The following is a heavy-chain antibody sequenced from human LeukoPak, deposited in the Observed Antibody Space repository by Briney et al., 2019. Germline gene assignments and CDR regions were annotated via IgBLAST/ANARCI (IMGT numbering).Heavy chain of an antibody. V-gene: IGHV4-39*01. CDR1: AGVIGSSNYY. Sequence: PSETLSLTCTVSAGVIGSSNYYWSWIRQTPGTGLEWIGSISYNGHTNYNPSLKSRVTISGDTSEDHFSLQVRSVTAADTAVYYCARQSSWRGRYCLDPWGQGIMVIVSS. CDR3: ARQSSWRGRYCLDP. D-gene: IGHD3-3*01. CDR2: ISYNGHT. J-gene: IGHJ5*02.